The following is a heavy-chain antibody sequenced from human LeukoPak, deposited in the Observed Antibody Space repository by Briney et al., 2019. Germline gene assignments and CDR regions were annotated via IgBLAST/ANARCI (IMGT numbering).Heavy chain of an antibody. V-gene: IGHV3-21*01. D-gene: IGHD1-1*01. J-gene: IGHJ4*02. Sequence: SGGSLRLSCAASGFTFSNYWMSWVRQAPGKGLEWVSSISSSSSYIYYADSVKGRFTISRDNAKNSLYLQMNSLRAEDTAVYYCARDTYNHPALFDYWGQGALVTVSS. CDR2: ISSSSSYI. CDR3: ARDTYNHPALFDY. CDR1: GFTFSNYW.